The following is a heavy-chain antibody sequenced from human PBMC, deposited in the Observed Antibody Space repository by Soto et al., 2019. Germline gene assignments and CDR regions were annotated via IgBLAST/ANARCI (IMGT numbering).Heavy chain of an antibody. CDR2: IIPIFGTA. Sequence: QVQLVQSGAEVKKPGSSVKVSCKASGGTFSSYAISWVRQAPGQGLEWMGGIIPIFGTANYAQKFQGRVTMTTDTSTSTAYMELRSLRSDDTAVYYCARYGFGEVANVRGDYWGQGTLVTVSS. V-gene: IGHV1-69*06. J-gene: IGHJ4*02. CDR1: GGTFSSYA. CDR3: ARYGFGEVANVRGDY. D-gene: IGHD3-10*01.